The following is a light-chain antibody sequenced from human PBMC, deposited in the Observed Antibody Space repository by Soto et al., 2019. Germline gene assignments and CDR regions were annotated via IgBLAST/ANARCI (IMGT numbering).Light chain of an antibody. CDR1: SSDVGVYNY. CDR3: SSYAGSNSVV. Sequence: QSVLTQPPSASGSPGQSLTIYCTGTSSDVGVYNYVSWYHQHPGKAPKLIIYEVFKRASGVPDRFSGSKSGNTASLTVSGLQAEDEADYYCSSYAGSNSVVFGGGTKLTVL. J-gene: IGLJ3*02. CDR2: EVF. V-gene: IGLV2-8*01.